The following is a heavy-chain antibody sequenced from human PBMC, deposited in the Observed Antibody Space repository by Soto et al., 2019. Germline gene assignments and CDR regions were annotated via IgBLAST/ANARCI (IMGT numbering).Heavy chain of an antibody. V-gene: IGHV4-39*01. D-gene: IGHD6-13*01. Sequence: SETLSLTCTVSGGSISSSSYYWGWIRQPPGKGLEWIGSIYYSGSTYYNPSLKSRVTISVDTSKNQFSLKLSSVTAADTAVYYCANELIAAAGDYYSYYGMDVWGQGTTVTVSS. CDR3: ANELIAAAGDYYSYYGMDV. CDR1: GGSISSSSYY. CDR2: IYYSGST. J-gene: IGHJ6*02.